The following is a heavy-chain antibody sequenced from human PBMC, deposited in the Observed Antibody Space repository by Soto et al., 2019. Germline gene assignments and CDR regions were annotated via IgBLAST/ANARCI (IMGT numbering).Heavy chain of an antibody. J-gene: IGHJ6*03. CDR3: ARESGGATATLDYYYFYMDV. D-gene: IGHD1-26*01. CDR2: INPNGGAT. V-gene: IGHV1-2*02. Sequence: VQLAQSGAEVKKPGASVKVSCKTSGDSFNDYYIHWVRQAPGQGLEWMGWINPNGGATKYAQKCKGRVTVTRDTSIRTVYMELSSLRSDDTAVYYCARESGGATATLDYYYFYMDVWGKGTTVIVSS. CDR1: GDSFNDYY.